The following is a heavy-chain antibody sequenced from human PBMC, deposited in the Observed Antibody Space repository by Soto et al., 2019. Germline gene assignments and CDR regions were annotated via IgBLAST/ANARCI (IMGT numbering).Heavy chain of an antibody. CDR3: ARDSEGIVGATTGY. CDR1: GFTFSSYA. J-gene: IGHJ4*02. V-gene: IGHV3-30*04. Sequence: GGSLRLSCAASGFTFSSYAMHWVRQAPGKGLEWVAVISYDGSNKYYADSVKGRFTISRDNSKNTLYLQMNSLRAEDTAVYYCARDSEGIVGATTGYWGQGTRVTVSS. CDR2: ISYDGSNK. D-gene: IGHD1-26*01.